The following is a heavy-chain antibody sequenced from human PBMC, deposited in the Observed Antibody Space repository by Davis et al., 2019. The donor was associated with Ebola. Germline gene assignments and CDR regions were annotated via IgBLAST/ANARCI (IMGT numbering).Heavy chain of an antibody. J-gene: IGHJ6*03. CDR3: AKDAQLLYGYYYYYMDV. CDR2: ISGSGGST. V-gene: IGHV3-23*01. CDR1: GFTFSSYA. Sequence: PGGSLRLSCAASGFTFSSYAMSWVRQAPGKGLEWVSAISGSGGSTYYADSVKGRFTISRDNSKNTLYLQMNSLRAEDTAVYYCAKDAQLLYGYYYYYMDVWGKGTTVTVSS. D-gene: IGHD2-2*02.